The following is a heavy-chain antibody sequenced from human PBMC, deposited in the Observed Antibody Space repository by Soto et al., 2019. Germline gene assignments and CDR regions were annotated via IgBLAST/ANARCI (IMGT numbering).Heavy chain of an antibody. D-gene: IGHD3-3*01. CDR2: IYSSGST. CDR1: GGTISGYY. Sequence: PSETLSLTCTVTGGTISGYYWTWIRQSAGGGLEWIGRIYSSGSTNYNPSLKSRVTISLDTSMNHFSLRLSSVTAADAAVYYCARGQRFSDWFDPWGQGTTVTVSS. V-gene: IGHV4-4*07. CDR3: ARGQRFSDWFDP. J-gene: IGHJ5*02.